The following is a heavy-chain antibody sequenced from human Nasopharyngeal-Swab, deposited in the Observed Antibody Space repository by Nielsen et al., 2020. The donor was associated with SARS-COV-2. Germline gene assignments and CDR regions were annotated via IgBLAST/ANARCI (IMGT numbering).Heavy chain of an antibody. D-gene: IGHD4-23*01. CDR2: IKDDGSEK. CDR3: AREDYGGNMNY. J-gene: IGHJ4*02. Sequence: GESLKISCAASGFTFSSYWMSWVRQAPGKGLEWVANIKDDGSEKYYVDSVKGRFTISRDNAKNSLYLQMNSLRAEDTAVYYCAREDYGGNMNYWGQGTLVTVSS. CDR1: GFTFSSYW. V-gene: IGHV3-7*01.